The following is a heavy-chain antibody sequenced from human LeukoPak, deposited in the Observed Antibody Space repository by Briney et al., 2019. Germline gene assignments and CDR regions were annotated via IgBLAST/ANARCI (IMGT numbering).Heavy chain of an antibody. CDR3: AKDLAVPAAMSTDY. V-gene: IGHV3-30*04. Sequence: GRSLRLSCAASGFTFSNFAMHWVRQAPGKGLEWVAVISYDGSIKYYADSVKGRFTISRDNSKNTLYLQMNSLRAEDTAVYYCAKDLAVPAAMSTDYWGQGTLVTVSS. D-gene: IGHD2-2*01. CDR1: GFTFSNFA. CDR2: ISYDGSIK. J-gene: IGHJ4*02.